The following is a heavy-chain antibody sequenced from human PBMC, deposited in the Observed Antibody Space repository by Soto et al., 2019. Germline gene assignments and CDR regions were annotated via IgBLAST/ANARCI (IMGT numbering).Heavy chain of an antibody. D-gene: IGHD2-8*01. CDR1: GFTFSSYA. Sequence: QVQLVESGGGVVQPGRSLRLSCAASGFTFSSYAMHWVRQAPDKGLEWVAVISYDGSNKFYADCVKGRFTISRDNSKNTLYLQMNSLRAEDTAVYYCAREQTYCTDGVCSSYYGMDVWGQGTTVTVSS. J-gene: IGHJ6*02. V-gene: IGHV3-30*04. CDR2: ISYDGSNK. CDR3: AREQTYCTDGVCSSYYGMDV.